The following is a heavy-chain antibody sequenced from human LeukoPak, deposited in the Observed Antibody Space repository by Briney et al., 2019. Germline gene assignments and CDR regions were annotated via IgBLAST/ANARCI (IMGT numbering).Heavy chain of an antibody. Sequence: PSETLSLTCTVSGGSISTHYWSWIRQPAGKGLEWIGRIYTSGSTNYNPSLKSRVTMSLDTSKNQFSLRLSSVTAADTAVYYCARVAYTLYGDSGAFDIWGQGTMVTVSS. D-gene: IGHD4-17*01. CDR1: GGSISTHY. CDR3: ARVAYTLYGDSGAFDI. J-gene: IGHJ3*02. V-gene: IGHV4-4*07. CDR2: IYTSGST.